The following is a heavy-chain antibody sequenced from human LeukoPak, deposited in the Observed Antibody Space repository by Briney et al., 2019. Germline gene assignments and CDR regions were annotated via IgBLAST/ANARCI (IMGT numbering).Heavy chain of an antibody. V-gene: IGHV3-33*01. J-gene: IGHJ3*02. D-gene: IGHD3-22*01. Sequence: QPGRSLRLSCAASGFTFSSYGMHWVRQAPGKGLEWVAVIWYDGSNKYYADSVKGRFTISRDNSRNTLYLQMNSLRAEDTAVYYCATSFIGRRWLSQEDAFDIWGQGTMVTVSS. CDR1: GFTFSSYG. CDR3: ATSFIGRRWLSQEDAFDI. CDR2: IWYDGSNK.